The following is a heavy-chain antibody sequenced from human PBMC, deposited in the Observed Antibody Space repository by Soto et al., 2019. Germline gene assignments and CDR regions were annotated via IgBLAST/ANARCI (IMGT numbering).Heavy chain of an antibody. CDR3: ARFTYYDFLSGPQNDASDI. D-gene: IGHD3-3*01. Sequence: ASVKVSCKASGYTFTSYGISWVRQAPGQGLEWMGWISAYNGNTNYAQKLQGRVAMTTDTSTSTAFMELRSLRSDDTAVYYCARFTYYDFLSGPQNDASDIWGQRTMVTRSS. J-gene: IGHJ3*02. CDR2: ISAYNGNT. V-gene: IGHV1-18*01. CDR1: GYTFTSYG.